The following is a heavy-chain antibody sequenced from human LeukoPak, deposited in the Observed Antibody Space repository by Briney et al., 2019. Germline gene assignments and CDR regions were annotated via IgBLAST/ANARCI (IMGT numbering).Heavy chain of an antibody. J-gene: IGHJ3*02. CDR3: AKGVGLALDAFNI. Sequence: GGSLRLSCAASEFTFSNYAMNWVRQAPGKGLEWVSGITDTGANTYYADSVKGRFTISRDNSKNTLFLQMNSLRAEDTAVYYCAKGVGLALDAFNIWGQGTMVTVSS. CDR2: ITDTGANT. V-gene: IGHV3-23*01. D-gene: IGHD3/OR15-3a*01. CDR1: EFTFSNYA.